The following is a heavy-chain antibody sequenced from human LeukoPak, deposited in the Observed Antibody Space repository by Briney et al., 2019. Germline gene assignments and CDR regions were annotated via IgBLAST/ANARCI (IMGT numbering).Heavy chain of an antibody. J-gene: IGHJ4*02. CDR1: GFTFSSYA. D-gene: IGHD6-19*01. Sequence: GGSLTLSCAASGFTFSSYAMSWVRQAPGKGLEWVSAISGSGGSTYYADSVKGRFTISRDNSKNTLYLQMNSLRAEDTAVYYCAKDRRYSSGWYSYYFDYWGQGTLVTVSS. CDR2: ISGSGGST. V-gene: IGHV3-23*01. CDR3: AKDRRYSSGWYSYYFDY.